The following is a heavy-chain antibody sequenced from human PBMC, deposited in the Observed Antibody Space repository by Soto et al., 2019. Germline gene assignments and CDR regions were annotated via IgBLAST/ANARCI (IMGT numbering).Heavy chain of an antibody. CDR3: AKDNGENVLRYFDWQYHNDY. CDR1: GFTFSSYG. CDR2: ISYDGSNK. V-gene: IGHV3-30*18. J-gene: IGHJ4*02. Sequence: QVQLVESGGGVVQPGRSLRLSCAASGFTFSSYGMHWVRQAPGKGLEWVAVISYDGSNKYYADSEKGRFTISRHNAKNTLYLQMNSVRAEDTAVYYCAKDNGENVLRYFDWQYHNDYWVQGTLVTVSS. D-gene: IGHD3-9*01.